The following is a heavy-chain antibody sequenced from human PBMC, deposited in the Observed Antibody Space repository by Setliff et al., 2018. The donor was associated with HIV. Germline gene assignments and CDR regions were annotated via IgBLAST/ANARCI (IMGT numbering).Heavy chain of an antibody. Sequence: PSETLSLTCAVYGGSFNSYFWTWIRQPPGKGLEWIGEVNHSGSTNYNPSLKSRVTISVDTSKNQVSLKLNSITAADTAIYYCARVRDPNWNYDMDVWGQGTTVTVSS. CDR1: GGSFNSYF. CDR3: ARVRDPNWNYDMDV. CDR2: VNHSGST. V-gene: IGHV4-34*01. D-gene: IGHD1-1*01. J-gene: IGHJ6*03.